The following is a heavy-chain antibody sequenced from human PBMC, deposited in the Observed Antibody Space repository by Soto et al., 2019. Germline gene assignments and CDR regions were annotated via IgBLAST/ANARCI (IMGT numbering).Heavy chain of an antibody. CDR1: GFTFGFYW. CDR3: ARIRANDYEIDY. Sequence: VQLVESGGGLVQPGGSLRLSCAASGFTFGFYWMTWVRQAPGKGLEWVANIKRDGSEQYYVDSVKGRFTISRDNAKNSLFLQMNSLRAVDTAIYYCARIRANDYEIDYWGQGTLVTVSS. J-gene: IGHJ4*02. D-gene: IGHD4-17*01. CDR2: IKRDGSEQ. V-gene: IGHV3-7*03.